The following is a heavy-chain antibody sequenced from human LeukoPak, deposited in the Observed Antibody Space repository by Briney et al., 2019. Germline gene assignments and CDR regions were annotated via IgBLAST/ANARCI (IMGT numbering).Heavy chain of an antibody. Sequence: GMSPRLSCVASGFTFSAYNIHWVRQAPGKGLEWVAVIWSDGGLKYYADPVTGRFTISRDNSKNTIYLQLDSLRAEDTAVYYCARALEVGGITYNWFDAWGQGTLVTVSS. D-gene: IGHD6-19*01. CDR3: ARALEVGGITYNWFDA. CDR2: IWSDGGLK. V-gene: IGHV3-33*01. CDR1: GFTFSAYN. J-gene: IGHJ5*02.